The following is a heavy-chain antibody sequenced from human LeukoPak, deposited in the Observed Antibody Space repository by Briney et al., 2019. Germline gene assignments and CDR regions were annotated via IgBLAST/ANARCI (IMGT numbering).Heavy chain of an antibody. J-gene: IGHJ4*02. Sequence: GGSRRLSCAAAGFTFSSYWMHWVRQAPGKGLVWVSRIDIDGSSTRYADSVKGRFTISRDNAKNTLYLQMNGLRAEDTAVYYCARGTYEDYWGQGTLVTVSS. CDR2: IDIDGSST. V-gene: IGHV3-74*01. CDR1: GFTFSSYW. D-gene: IGHD3-3*01. CDR3: ARGTYEDY.